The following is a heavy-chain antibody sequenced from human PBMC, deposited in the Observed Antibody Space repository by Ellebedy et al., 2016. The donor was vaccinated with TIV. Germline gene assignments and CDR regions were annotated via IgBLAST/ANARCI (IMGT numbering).Heavy chain of an antibody. D-gene: IGHD1-26*01. CDR2: IYSGGST. CDR3: ARETGIGSRGGYFDY. V-gene: IGHV3-66*01. CDR1: GFTVSSNY. Sequence: GESLKISCAASGFTVSSNYMSWVRQAPGKGLEWVSVIYSGGSTYYADSVKGRFTISRDNSKNTLYLQMNSLRAEDTAVYYCARETGIGSRGGYFDYWGQGTLVTVSS. J-gene: IGHJ4*02.